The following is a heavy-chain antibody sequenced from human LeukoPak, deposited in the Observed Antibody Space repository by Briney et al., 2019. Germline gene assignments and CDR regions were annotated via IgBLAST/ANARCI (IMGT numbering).Heavy chain of an antibody. J-gene: IGHJ6*03. CDR1: GLTFSSYW. Sequence: GGSLRLSCAASGLTFSSYWMSWVRQAPGKGLEWVANIKQDGSEKYYLDSVKGRFIFSSDYAKNSPYLQMNSLRAEDTAVYCCARGRTLNYYYMDVWGKGTTVTPS. V-gene: IGHV3-7*04. CDR3: ARGRTLNYYYMDV. CDR2: IKQDGSEK.